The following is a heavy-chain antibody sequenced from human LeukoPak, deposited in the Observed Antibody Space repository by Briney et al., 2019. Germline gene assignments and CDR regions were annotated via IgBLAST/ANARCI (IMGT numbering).Heavy chain of an antibody. Sequence: SVKVSCKASGGTFSSYAMSWVRQAPGQGLEWMGGIIPIFGTANYAQKFQGRVTITTDESTSTTYMELSSLRSEDTAVYYCARVATANYYDSSGYYLDYWGQGTLVTVSS. CDR1: GGTFSSYA. V-gene: IGHV1-69*05. CDR2: IIPIFGTA. CDR3: ARVATANYYDSSGYYLDY. J-gene: IGHJ4*02. D-gene: IGHD3-22*01.